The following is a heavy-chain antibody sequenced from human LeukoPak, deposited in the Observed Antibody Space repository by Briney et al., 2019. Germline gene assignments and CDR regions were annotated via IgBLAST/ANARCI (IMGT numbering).Heavy chain of an antibody. CDR2: ISAYTGDT. CDR3: ARGDYGGNSDAFDI. Sequence: ASVKVSCKASVYTFTSYGMNWVRPAPGQGLEGMGWISAYTGDTNYAQNIQGRVTMTTDTSTSTAYMELSSLRSEDTAVYYCARGDYGGNSDAFDIWGQGKMVTVSS. J-gene: IGHJ3*02. CDR1: VYTFTSYG. V-gene: IGHV1-18*01. D-gene: IGHD4-23*01.